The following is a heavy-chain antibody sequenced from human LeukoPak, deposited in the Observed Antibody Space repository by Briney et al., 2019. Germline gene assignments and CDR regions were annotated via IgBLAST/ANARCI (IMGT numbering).Heavy chain of an antibody. CDR1: GFAVSNRF. Sequence: GGSLGLSCAASGFAVSNRFMSWVRQAPGKGLEWVSVFYSDDTTYYADSVKGRFTISRDNSKNTLYLQMNSLRAEDSAVYYCASSPLWFGELSFDYWGQGTLVTVSS. D-gene: IGHD3-10*01. CDR3: ASSPLWFGELSFDY. J-gene: IGHJ4*02. CDR2: FYSDDTT. V-gene: IGHV3-53*01.